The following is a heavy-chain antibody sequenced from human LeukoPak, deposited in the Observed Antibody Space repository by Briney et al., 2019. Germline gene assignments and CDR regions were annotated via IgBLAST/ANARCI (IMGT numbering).Heavy chain of an antibody. CDR3: ARPLYYYDSSGLFDY. J-gene: IGHJ4*02. CDR2: ISYDGSNK. D-gene: IGHD3-22*01. Sequence: GGSLRLSCAASGFTFSSYAMHWVRQAPGKGLEWVAVISYDGSNKYYADSVKGRFTISRDNSQNTLYLQMNSLRAEDTAVYYCARPLYYYDSSGLFDYWGQGTLVTVSS. V-gene: IGHV3-30-3*01. CDR1: GFTFSSYA.